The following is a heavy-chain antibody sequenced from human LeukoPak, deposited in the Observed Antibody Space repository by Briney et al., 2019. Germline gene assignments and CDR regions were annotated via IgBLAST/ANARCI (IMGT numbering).Heavy chain of an antibody. Sequence: SETLSLTCTVSGGSISSYYWSWIRQPPGKGLEWIGYIYYSGSTNYNPSLKSRVTISVDTSKNQFSLKLSSVTAADTAVYYCATALYPLHQTDYGMDVWGQGTTVTVSS. D-gene: IGHD1-14*01. J-gene: IGHJ6*02. V-gene: IGHV4-59*01. CDR2: IYYSGST. CDR3: ATALYPLHQTDYGMDV. CDR1: GGSISSYY.